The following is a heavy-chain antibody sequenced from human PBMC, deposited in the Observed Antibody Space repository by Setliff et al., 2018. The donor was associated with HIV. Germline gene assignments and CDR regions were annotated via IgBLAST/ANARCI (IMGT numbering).Heavy chain of an antibody. V-gene: IGHV4-34*01. CDR3: ARGLHYHGSGSHRLGAFDI. Sequence: PSETLSLTCAVYGGSLSDSFWGWIRHPPGKGLEWIGEIDHSGSTNYNSSLESRVTISRDMSKKQFSLKMTSVTAADAAVYSCARGLHYHGSGSHRLGAFDIWGRGTLVTV. CDR2: IDHSGST. D-gene: IGHD3-10*01. J-gene: IGHJ3*02. CDR1: GGSLSDSF.